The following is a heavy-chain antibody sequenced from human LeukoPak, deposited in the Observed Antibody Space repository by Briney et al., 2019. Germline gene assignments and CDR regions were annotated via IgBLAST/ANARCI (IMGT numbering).Heavy chain of an antibody. CDR3: AREGAGSYGFRYIDV. CDR2: IYYYGST. V-gene: IGHV4-59*13. Sequence: SETLSLTCTVSGGSMTNYYWTWIRQPPGEGLEWLAYIYYYGSTNYNPSLESRLTLTVDTSKNQFSLKLSSVTAADTAVYYCAREGAGSYGFRYIDVWGKGTTVTVS. D-gene: IGHD5-18*01. J-gene: IGHJ6*03. CDR1: GGSMTNYY.